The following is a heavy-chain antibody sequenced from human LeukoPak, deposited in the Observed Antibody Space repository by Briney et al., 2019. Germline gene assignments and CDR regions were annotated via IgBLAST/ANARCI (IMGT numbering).Heavy chain of an antibody. CDR2: INPNSGGT. D-gene: IGHD2-2*01. J-gene: IGHJ3*02. Sequence: ASVKVSCKASGYTFTGYYMHWVRQAPGQGLEWMGWINPNSGGTNYAQKFQGRVTMTRDTSISTAYMELSRLGSDDTAVYYCARHDCSSTSCYVFGAFDIWGQGTMVTVSS. CDR3: ARHDCSSTSCYVFGAFDI. CDR1: GYTFTGYY. V-gene: IGHV1-2*02.